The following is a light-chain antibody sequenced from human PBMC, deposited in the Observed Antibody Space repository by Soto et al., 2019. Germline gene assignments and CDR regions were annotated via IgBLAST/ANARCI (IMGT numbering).Light chain of an antibody. CDR1: SSDVGGYNY. Sequence: QSALTQPASVSGSPGQSITISCTGTSSDVGGYNYVSWYQQHPGKAPKLMIYEVSNRPSGVSNRFSGSKSGNTASLPISGLQAEDEADYYCISYTSSSAPFLVFGGGTKVTVL. V-gene: IGLV2-14*01. J-gene: IGLJ3*02. CDR3: ISYTSSSAPFLV. CDR2: EVS.